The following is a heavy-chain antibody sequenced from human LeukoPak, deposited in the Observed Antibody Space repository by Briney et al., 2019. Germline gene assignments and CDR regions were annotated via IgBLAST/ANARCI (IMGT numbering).Heavy chain of an antibody. Sequence: PGGSLRLSCAASGFTFSSYEMNWVRQAPGKGLEWVSYISSSGNTIYYADSVKGRFSISRDNAKNSLYLQMNSLRAEDTAVYYCARGLPISSSWPFDYWGQGTLVTVSP. D-gene: IGHD6-13*01. CDR1: GFTFSSYE. V-gene: IGHV3-48*03. CDR3: ARGLPISSSWPFDY. CDR2: ISSSGNTI. J-gene: IGHJ4*02.